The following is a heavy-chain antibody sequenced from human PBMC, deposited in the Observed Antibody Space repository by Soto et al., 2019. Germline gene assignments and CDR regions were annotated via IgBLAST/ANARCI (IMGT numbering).Heavy chain of an antibody. Sequence: QVQVVESGGGVVQPGRSLRLSCATSGFTFSNYGMHWVRQAPGKGLEWVAVIWHDGKNKYYADSVKGRFTISRDNSKNTLCLQMDSLRAEDTAVYHCASHHGHDEAIDYWGQGTLVTVSS. V-gene: IGHV3-33*03. CDR2: IWHDGKNK. CDR3: ASHHGHDEAIDY. J-gene: IGHJ4*02. CDR1: GFTFSNYG. D-gene: IGHD1-1*01.